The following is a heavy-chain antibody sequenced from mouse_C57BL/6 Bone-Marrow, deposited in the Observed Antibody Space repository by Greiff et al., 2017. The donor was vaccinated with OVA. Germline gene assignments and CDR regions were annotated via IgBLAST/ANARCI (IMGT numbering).Heavy chain of an antibody. Sequence: VQLQQPGAELVKPGASVKMSCKASGYTFTSYWITWVKQRPGQGLEWIGDIYPGSGSTNYNEKFKSKATLTVDTSSSTAYMQLSSLTSEDSAVYYCARSTVLLRRHFDYWGQGTTLTVSS. CDR2: IYPGSGST. J-gene: IGHJ2*01. CDR3: ARSTVLLRRHFDY. D-gene: IGHD1-1*01. V-gene: IGHV1-55*01. CDR1: GYTFTSYW.